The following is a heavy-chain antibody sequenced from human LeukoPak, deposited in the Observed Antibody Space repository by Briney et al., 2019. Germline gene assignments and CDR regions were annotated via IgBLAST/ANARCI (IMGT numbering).Heavy chain of an antibody. D-gene: IGHD2-21*02. CDR3: ARGTVPSEYCGGDCQFDY. J-gene: IGHJ4*02. CDR1: GGSISRYY. CDR2: VYSSGST. V-gene: IGHV4-4*07. Sequence: SETLSLTCTVSGGSISRYYWSWIRQPAGKGLEWIGRVYSSGSTNYNPSLKSRVTMSVDTSKNQFSLKLSSVTAADTAVYYCARGTVPSEYCGGDCQFDYRGQGTLVTVSS.